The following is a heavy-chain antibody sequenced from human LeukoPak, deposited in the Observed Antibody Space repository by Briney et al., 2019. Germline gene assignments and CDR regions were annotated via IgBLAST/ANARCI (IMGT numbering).Heavy chain of an antibody. CDR2: IESDGSRT. CDR1: GFTFSNCW. J-gene: IGHJ6*02. V-gene: IGHV3-74*01. Sequence: GGSQRLSCAASGFTFSNCWMHWVRQAPGKGLEWVSRIESDGSRTRYADSVKGRFTISRDNAKNTLYLQMNSLSAEDTAVYYCARDTYYYNSSAFYHYYYGMDVWGQGTTVTVSS. D-gene: IGHD3-22*01. CDR3: ARDTYYYNSSAFYHYYYGMDV.